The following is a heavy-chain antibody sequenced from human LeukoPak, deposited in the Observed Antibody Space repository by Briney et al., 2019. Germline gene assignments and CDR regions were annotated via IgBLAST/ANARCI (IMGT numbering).Heavy chain of an antibody. D-gene: IGHD3-10*01. Sequence: GASVKVSCKASGGTFSSYAISWVRQAPGQGLEWMGRIIPILGIANYAQKFQGRVTITADKSTSTVYMELSSLRSEDTAVYYCARHYGSGSYGDYYYGMDVWGQGTTVTVSS. J-gene: IGHJ6*02. CDR3: ARHYGSGSYGDYYYGMDV. CDR1: GGTFSSYA. CDR2: IIPILGIA. V-gene: IGHV1-69*04.